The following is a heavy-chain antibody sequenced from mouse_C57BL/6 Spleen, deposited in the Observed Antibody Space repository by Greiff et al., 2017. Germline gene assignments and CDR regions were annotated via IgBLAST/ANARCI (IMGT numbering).Heavy chain of an antibody. CDR3: ARRDDGYYPAWFAY. CDR2: INTSTGGT. D-gene: IGHD2-3*01. V-gene: IGHV1-42*01. Sequence: EVQLQQSGPELVKPGASVKISCKASGYSFTGHYMNWVKQSPEKSLEWIGEINTSTGGTTYNQKFKAKATLTVDKSSSTAYMQLKSLTSEDSAVYYCARRDDGYYPAWFAYWGQGTLVTVSA. CDR1: GYSFTGHY. J-gene: IGHJ3*01.